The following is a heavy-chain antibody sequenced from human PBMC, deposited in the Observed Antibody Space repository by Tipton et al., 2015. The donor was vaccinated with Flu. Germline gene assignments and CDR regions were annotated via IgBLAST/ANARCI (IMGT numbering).Heavy chain of an antibody. CDR1: GGSFSGYY. Sequence: GLVKPSETLSLTCAVYGGSFSGYYWSWIRQPPGKGLEWIGEINHSGSTNYNPSLKSRVTISLDTSKNQFSLKLSSVTAADTAVYYCARRGLLWYFDLWGRGTLVTVSS. CDR3: ARRGLLWYFDL. CDR2: INHSGST. V-gene: IGHV4-34*01. D-gene: IGHD2/OR15-2a*01. J-gene: IGHJ2*01.